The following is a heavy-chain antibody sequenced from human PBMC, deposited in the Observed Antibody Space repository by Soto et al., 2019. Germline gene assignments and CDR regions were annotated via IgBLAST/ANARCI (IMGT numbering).Heavy chain of an antibody. CDR3: AKHRPETSRGLWYNRNWGFPDD. V-gene: IGHV3-23*01. CDR1: GFTFSSYA. CDR2: VSGSGGST. J-gene: IGHJ4*02. D-gene: IGHD1-7*01. Sequence: PGGSLRLSCAASGFTFSSYAMSWVRQAPGKGLEWVSIVSGSGGSTNYADSVKGRFTISRDNSKNTLYLQMNSLRAEDTAVYYCAKHRPETSRGLWYNRNWGFPDDWGQGTLVPVAS.